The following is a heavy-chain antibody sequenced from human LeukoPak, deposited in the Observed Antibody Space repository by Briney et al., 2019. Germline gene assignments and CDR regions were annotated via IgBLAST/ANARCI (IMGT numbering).Heavy chain of an antibody. CDR1: GFTFSRFP. V-gene: IGHV3-64*01. Sequence: GGSLRLSCAASGFTFSRFPMHWVRQAPGKGLEYGSAISDSGDDTHYSNSVKGRFIISRDNSKNTLYLQMGSLRAEDMAVYYCARAPFGYFDWLRAYDYWGQGTLVTVSS. CDR3: ARAPFGYFDWLRAYDY. D-gene: IGHD3-9*01. J-gene: IGHJ4*02. CDR2: ISDSGDDT.